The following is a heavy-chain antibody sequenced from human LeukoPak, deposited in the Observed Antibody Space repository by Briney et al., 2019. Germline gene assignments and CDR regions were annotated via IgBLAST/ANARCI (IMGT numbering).Heavy chain of an antibody. CDR3: ARVLNQREFDY. CDR2: ISAYNGNT. Sequence: ASVKVSCKASGYTFTIYGISWVRQAPGQGLEWMGWISAYNGNTNYAQKLQGRVTMTTDTATRTAYMGLRSLRAGDTAVYYCARVLNQREFDYWGQGTLVTVSS. CDR1: GYTFTIYG. J-gene: IGHJ4*02. D-gene: IGHD1-1*01. V-gene: IGHV1-18*04.